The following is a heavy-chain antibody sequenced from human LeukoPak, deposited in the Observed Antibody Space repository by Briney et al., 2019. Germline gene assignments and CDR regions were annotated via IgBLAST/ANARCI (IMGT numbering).Heavy chain of an antibody. CDR1: GFTFSSYA. V-gene: IGHV3-23*01. Sequence: PGGSLRLSCAASGFTFSSYAMSWVRQSPGKGLEWVSAISGSGTSTYYADSVKGRFTISRDNAKNSLYLQMNSLRAEDTAVYYCAREIIAHDAFDIWGQGTMVTVSS. J-gene: IGHJ3*02. CDR3: AREIIAHDAFDI. CDR2: ISGSGTST. D-gene: IGHD3-16*02.